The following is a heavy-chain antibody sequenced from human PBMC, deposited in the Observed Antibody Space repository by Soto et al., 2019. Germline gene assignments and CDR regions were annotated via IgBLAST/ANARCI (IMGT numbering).Heavy chain of an antibody. J-gene: IGHJ5*02. CDR2: ISASGGAT. V-gene: IGHV3-23*01. D-gene: IGHD1-26*01. CDR3: AKDVEGVELVPLATVDWFDP. CDR1: RFTFTSYA. Sequence: GGSLRLSCVASRFTFTSYAMSWVRQAPGKGLEWVAAISASGGATIHADSVKGRLTISRDNSKNTLYLQMNSLRAEDTAVYYCAKDVEGVELVPLATVDWFDPWGQGSVVTVSS.